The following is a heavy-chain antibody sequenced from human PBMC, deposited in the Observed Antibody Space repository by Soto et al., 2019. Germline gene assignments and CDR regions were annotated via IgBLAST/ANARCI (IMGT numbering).Heavy chain of an antibody. Sequence: ASVNVSFKASGYTFTIYYINWVLESTVQWLEWMGWMNPNSVNTGYAQKFQGRVTMTRKSSISTAYMELSSLRSEDTAVYYCAGQGKPSSCYTYYYGMEVCGKRHTVNVS. CDR2: MNPNSVNT. D-gene: IGHD2-2*02. V-gene: IGHV1-8*01. CDR3: AGQGKPSSCYTYYYGMEV. J-gene: IGHJ6*04. CDR1: GYTFTIYY.